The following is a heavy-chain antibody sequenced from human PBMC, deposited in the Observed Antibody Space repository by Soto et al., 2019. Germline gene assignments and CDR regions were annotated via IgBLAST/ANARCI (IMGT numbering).Heavy chain of an antibody. CDR1: GYSFTSYW. J-gene: IGHJ4*02. Sequence: GESLKISCKGSGYSFTSYWISWVRQMPGKGLEWMGRIDPSDSYTNYSPSFQGHVTISADKSISTAYLQWSSLKASDTAIYYCARQDLGSSPYAFWGQGTLVTVSS. CDR3: ARQDLGSSPYAF. CDR2: IDPSDSYT. V-gene: IGHV5-10-1*01. D-gene: IGHD2-2*01.